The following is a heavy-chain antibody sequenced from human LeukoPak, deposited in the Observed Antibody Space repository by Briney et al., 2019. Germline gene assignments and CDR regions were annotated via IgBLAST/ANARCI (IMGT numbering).Heavy chain of an antibody. Sequence: ASVMVSCKASGYTFTSYDINWVRQATGQGLEWMGWMNPNSGNTGYAQKFQGRVTMTRNTSISTAYMELSSLRSEDTAVYYCARIGIVVVPAAMSYYYYYYMDVGGKGTTVTVSS. CDR2: MNPNSGNT. V-gene: IGHV1-8*01. D-gene: IGHD2-2*01. J-gene: IGHJ6*03. CDR1: GYTFTSYD. CDR3: ARIGIVVVPAAMSYYYYYYMDV.